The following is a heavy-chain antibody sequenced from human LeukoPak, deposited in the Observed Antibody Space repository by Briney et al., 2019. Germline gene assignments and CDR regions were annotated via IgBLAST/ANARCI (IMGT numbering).Heavy chain of an antibody. J-gene: IGHJ4*02. Sequence: GRSLRLSCAASGFTFISYGIHGVRQAPGKGLEWVAVISYDGSNEYYADSVKGRFTISRDNSKNTLYLQINSLSAEDTAVYYCAKDQRLYYSSGYYNVDNWGQRTLVTVSS. D-gene: IGHD3-22*01. CDR3: AKDQRLYYSSGYYNVDN. V-gene: IGHV3-30*18. CDR2: ISYDGSNE. CDR1: GFTFISYG.